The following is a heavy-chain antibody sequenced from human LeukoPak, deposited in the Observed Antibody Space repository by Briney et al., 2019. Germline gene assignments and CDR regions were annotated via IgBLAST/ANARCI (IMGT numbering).Heavy chain of an antibody. CDR1: GVSINNYY. V-gene: IGHV4-59*08. CDR3: ARLYRPFGESYMDV. D-gene: IGHD3-10*01. CDR2: IYYSGGT. Sequence: SETLSLTCTVSGVSINNYYWSWIRQPPGQGLEYIGYIYYSGGTNYNPSLESRVTISLDTSKSQFSLKLSSVTAADTAVYYCARLYRPFGESYMDVWGKGTTVTVSS. J-gene: IGHJ6*03.